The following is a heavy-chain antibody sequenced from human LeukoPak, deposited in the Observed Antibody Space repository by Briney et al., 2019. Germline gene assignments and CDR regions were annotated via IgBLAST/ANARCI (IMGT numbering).Heavy chain of an antibody. CDR1: GLSFSNYW. V-gene: IGHV3-7*01. CDR2: IKQDGNDK. D-gene: IGHD3-22*01. CDR3: ARLHNSGYSIN. Sequence: GGSLRLSCAASGLSFSNYWMSWVRQAPGKGLEWVANIKQDGNDKYYVDSVKGRFTVSRDNDKQSLYLQVNSLRVEDTAIYYCARLHNSGYSINWGQGTMVTVSS. J-gene: IGHJ3*01.